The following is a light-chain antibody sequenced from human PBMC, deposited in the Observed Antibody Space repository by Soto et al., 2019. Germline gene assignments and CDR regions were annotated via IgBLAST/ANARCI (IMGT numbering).Light chain of an antibody. CDR2: APS. Sequence: IWMTPSPSLLSASTGDIVNISFRMSQGISSYLALYQQTPGKAPELLVYAPSSFQSGVPSRCTGGGSGTDFTLTISSLQPEDVATFFCQQSYTTPITFGQGTRLDIK. V-gene: IGKV1D-8*02. CDR3: QQSYTTPIT. CDR1: QGISSY. J-gene: IGKJ5*01.